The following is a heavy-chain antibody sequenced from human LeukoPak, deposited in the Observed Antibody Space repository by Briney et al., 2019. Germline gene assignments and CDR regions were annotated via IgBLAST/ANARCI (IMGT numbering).Heavy chain of an antibody. J-gene: IGHJ6*02. CDR2: INHSGST. CDR3: ARGVAVAGNGYYGMDV. Sequence: PSETLSLTCAVSGGSFSGYYWSWIRQPPGKGLEWIGEINHSGSTNYNPTLKSRVTISVDTSKNQFSLKLSSVTAADTAVYYCARGVAVAGNGYYGMDVWGQGTTVTVSS. D-gene: IGHD6-19*01. V-gene: IGHV4-34*01. CDR1: GGSFSGYY.